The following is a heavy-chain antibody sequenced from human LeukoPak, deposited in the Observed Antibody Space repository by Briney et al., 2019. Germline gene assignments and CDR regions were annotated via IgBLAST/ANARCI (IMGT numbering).Heavy chain of an antibody. CDR3: ARRPYGSGRRGWFDP. CDR1: GYSFTSYY. J-gene: IGHJ5*02. V-gene: IGHV1-46*01. CDR2: INPSGGST. D-gene: IGHD3-10*01. Sequence: GASVKVSCKASGYSFTSYYMHWVRQAPGQGLQWMGIINPSGGSTTYAQKFQGRVTMTRDTSTSTVYMELSSLRSEDTAVYYCARRPYGSGRRGWFDPWGQGTLVTVSS.